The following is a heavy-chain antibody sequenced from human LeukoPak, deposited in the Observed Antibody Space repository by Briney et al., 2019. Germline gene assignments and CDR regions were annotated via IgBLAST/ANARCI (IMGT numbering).Heavy chain of an antibody. CDR2: INHSGST. CDR3: AREEDYYDSSGYYSNL. Sequence: SSETVSLTCAVYGGSFSGYYWSWIRQPPGKGLEWIGEINHSGSTNYNPSLKSRVTISVDTSKNQFSLKLSSVTAADTAVYYCAREEDYYDSSGYYSNLWGPGTLVTVSS. D-gene: IGHD3-22*01. CDR1: GGSFSGYY. J-gene: IGHJ5*02. V-gene: IGHV4-34*01.